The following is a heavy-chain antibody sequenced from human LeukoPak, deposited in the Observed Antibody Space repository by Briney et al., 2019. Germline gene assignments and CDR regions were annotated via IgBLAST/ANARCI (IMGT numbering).Heavy chain of an antibody. J-gene: IGHJ4*02. V-gene: IGHV3-66*02. CDR2: IYSGGST. Sequence: GGSLRLSCAASGFTVSSNYMSWVRQAPGKGLEWVSVIYSGGSTYYADSVKGRFTISRDNSKNTLYLQMNSLRAEDTAVYYCAREGYYDSSGYFDYWGRGTLVTVSS. CDR1: GFTVSSNY. CDR3: AREGYYDSSGYFDY. D-gene: IGHD3-22*01.